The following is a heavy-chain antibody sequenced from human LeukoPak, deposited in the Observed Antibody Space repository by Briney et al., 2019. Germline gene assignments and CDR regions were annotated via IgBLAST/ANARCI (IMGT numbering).Heavy chain of an antibody. Sequence: PSETLSLTCTVPGGTISRYYWSWIRQSPGGGLEWIGYIYSSGSTNSNPSLKSRVSISVDMSKNQFSLKLSSVTAADTAVYYCARHESAVGALFFWGQGTLVTVSS. V-gene: IGHV4-59*08. CDR2: IYSSGST. J-gene: IGHJ4*02. CDR3: ARHESAVGALFF. D-gene: IGHD1-26*01. CDR1: GGTISRYY.